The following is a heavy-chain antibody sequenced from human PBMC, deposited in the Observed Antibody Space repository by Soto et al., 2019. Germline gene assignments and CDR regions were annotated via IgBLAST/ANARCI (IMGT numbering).Heavy chain of an antibody. D-gene: IGHD6-19*01. J-gene: IGHJ4*02. V-gene: IGHV3-23*01. CDR3: AKEWEPIAVAGTSYFDY. Sequence: GXSLRLSCAASGFTFSSYAMSWFRQAPVNGLEWVSAISGSGGSTYYADSVKGRFTISRDNSKNTLYLQMNSLRAEDTAVYYCAKEWEPIAVAGTSYFDYWGQGTLVTVSS. CDR2: ISGSGGST. CDR1: GFTFSSYA.